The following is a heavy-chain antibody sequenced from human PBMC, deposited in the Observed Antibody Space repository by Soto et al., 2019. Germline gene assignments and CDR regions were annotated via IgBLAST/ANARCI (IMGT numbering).Heavy chain of an antibody. CDR1: GYTFTGDA. V-gene: IGHV1-18*04. CDR3: AREKWDYGMDG. Sequence: PATVSCTGSGYTFTGDAICGVRQAPGQGLEWMGWISAYNGNTNYAQKLQGRVTMTTDTSTSTAYMELRSLRSDDTAVYYCAREKWDYGMDGWGQGTTVTFSS. D-gene: IGHD1-26*01. J-gene: IGHJ6*02. CDR2: ISAYNGNT.